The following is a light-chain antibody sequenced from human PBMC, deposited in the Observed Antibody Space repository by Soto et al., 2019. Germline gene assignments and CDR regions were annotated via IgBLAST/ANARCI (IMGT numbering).Light chain of an antibody. J-gene: IGKJ5*01. CDR1: QYVSSF. Sequence: EIVLTQSPATLSLSPGERATLSCMASQYVSSFLAWYQQKAGQAPRLLIYDASHRATGIPARFSGSGSGTEFSLTISSLQSEDFAVYYCQQYSKWPITFGQGTRLEIK. CDR2: DAS. CDR3: QQYSKWPIT. V-gene: IGKV3-11*01.